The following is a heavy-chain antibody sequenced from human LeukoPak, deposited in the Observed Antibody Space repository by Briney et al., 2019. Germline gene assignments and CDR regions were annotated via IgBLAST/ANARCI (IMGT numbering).Heavy chain of an antibody. CDR1: GFTFSSYS. V-gene: IGHV3-48*04. CDR3: ARHYSAYDPFDY. D-gene: IGHD5-12*01. CDR2: ITSSGGTK. J-gene: IGHJ4*02. Sequence: GGSLRLSCAASGFTFSSYSMNWIRQAPGKGLEWVSYITSSGGTKYYADSVKGRFTISRDNAKNSLYLQMNRLRAGDTAVYYCARHYSAYDPFDYWGQGTLVTVSS.